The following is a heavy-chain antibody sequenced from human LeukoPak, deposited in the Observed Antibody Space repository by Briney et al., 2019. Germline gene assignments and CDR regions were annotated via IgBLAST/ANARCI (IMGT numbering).Heavy chain of an antibody. V-gene: IGHV4-38-2*01. J-gene: IGHJ4*02. CDR2: IYHSGST. D-gene: IGHD6-19*01. Sequence: SETLSLTCAVSGYSISSGYYWGWIRQPPGKGLEWIGSIYHSGSTYYNPSLKSRVTISVDTSKNQFSLKLCSVTAADTAVYYCARRSIAVAGTPFDYWGQGTLVTVSS. CDR1: GYSISSGYY. CDR3: ARRSIAVAGTPFDY.